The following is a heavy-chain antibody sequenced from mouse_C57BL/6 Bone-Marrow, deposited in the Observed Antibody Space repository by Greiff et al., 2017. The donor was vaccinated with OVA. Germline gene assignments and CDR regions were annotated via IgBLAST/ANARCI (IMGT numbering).Heavy chain of an antibody. Sequence: QVQLKESGSELRSPGSSVKLSCKDFDSEVFPIAYMSWVRQKPGPGFEWIGGILPSIGRTIYGEKFEDKATLDADTLSNTAYLELNSLTSEDSAIYYCARANWDYAMDYWGQGTSVTVSS. V-gene: IGHV15-2*01. J-gene: IGHJ4*01. CDR3: ARANWDYAMDY. D-gene: IGHD4-1*01. CDR1: DSEVFPIAY. CDR2: ILPSIGRT.